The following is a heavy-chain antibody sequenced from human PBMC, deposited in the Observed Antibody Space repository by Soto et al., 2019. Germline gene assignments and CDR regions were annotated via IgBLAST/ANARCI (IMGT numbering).Heavy chain of an antibody. CDR3: ARGHYDFTPDV. V-gene: IGHV4-61*01. CDR1: GDSVSSGSHY. CDR2: VYYSGKT. Sequence: PSETLSLTCTVSGDSVSSGSHYWRWIRQPPGKGLEWIGYVYYSGKTNYNPSLKSRVTISLDTSKNQFSLKLSSVTAADTAVYYCARGHYDFTPDVWGQGNTVTVS. J-gene: IGHJ6*02. D-gene: IGHD3-3*01.